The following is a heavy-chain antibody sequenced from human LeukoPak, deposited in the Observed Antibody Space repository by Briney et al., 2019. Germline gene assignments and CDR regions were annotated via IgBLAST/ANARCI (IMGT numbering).Heavy chain of an antibody. V-gene: IGHV3-48*01. Sequence: GGSLRLSCAASGFTFSSYSMNWVRQAPGKGLEWVSYISSSSSTIYYADSVKGRFTISRDNAKTSLYLQMNSLRAEDTAVYYFARLAWLGYWGQGTLVTVSS. CDR3: ARLAWLGY. CDR1: GFTFSSYS. D-gene: IGHD5-12*01. J-gene: IGHJ4*02. CDR2: ISSSSSTI.